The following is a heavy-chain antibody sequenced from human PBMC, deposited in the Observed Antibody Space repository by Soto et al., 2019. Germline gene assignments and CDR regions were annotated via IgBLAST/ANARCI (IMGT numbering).Heavy chain of an antibody. CDR2: ISGRGGTT. CDR1: GFTFSNYA. J-gene: IGHJ5*02. CDR3: AKDAASTYGHAWFDP. Sequence: GGSLRLSCAASGFTFSNYAMSWVRQSPGRGLEWISSISGRGGTTYDADSVKGRFTISRDNSKNTLYLQMNSLRAEDTAVYYCAKDAASTYGHAWFDPWGQGTLVTVSS. D-gene: IGHD3-10*01. V-gene: IGHV3-23*01.